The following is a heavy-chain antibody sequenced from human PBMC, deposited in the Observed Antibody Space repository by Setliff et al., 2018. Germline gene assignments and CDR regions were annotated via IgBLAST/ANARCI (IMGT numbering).Heavy chain of an antibody. CDR3: ARDRQGDGNYYMDV. CDR2: IPYDGSNQ. D-gene: IGHD3-16*01. V-gene: IGHV3-30*02. J-gene: IGHJ6*03. Sequence: GGSLRLSCAASGFTFSSYGMHWVRQAPGRGLEWVGYIPYDGSNQFYPDSLKGRFTISRDNSKNTLYLQMNSLRPEDTAVYYCARDRQGDGNYYMDVWGKGTTVTVSS. CDR1: GFTFSSYG.